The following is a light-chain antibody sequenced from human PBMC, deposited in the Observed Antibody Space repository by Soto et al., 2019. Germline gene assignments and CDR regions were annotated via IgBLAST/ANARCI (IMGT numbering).Light chain of an antibody. CDR1: QSVSRN. CDR3: QQYNNWPPT. CDR2: DAS. J-gene: IGKJ1*01. Sequence: IGMTQSPPTLSVSPGERATLSCRASQSVSRNLAWYQQKPGQAPRLLIYDASTRATGTPARFSGSGSGTKFTLSISSLQSEDFEVYYCQQYNNWPPTFGQGTKVDIK. V-gene: IGKV3D-15*01.